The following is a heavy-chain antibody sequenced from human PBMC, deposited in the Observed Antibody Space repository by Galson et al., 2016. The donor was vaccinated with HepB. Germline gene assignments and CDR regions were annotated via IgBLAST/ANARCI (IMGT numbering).Heavy chain of an antibody. Sequence: SGKVSGKALEADLSRHTHSWFRQAPGQGLEWMGGFIPFLEKPNKPQRFRARLPFTVDKATSTAYMELSSLRSEDMGVNYCARGGTLAAAVSSSYYGMDVWGQGTTVIVSS. CDR1: EADLSRHT. V-gene: IGHV1-69*10. D-gene: IGHD6-13*01. J-gene: IGHJ6*02. CDR3: ARGGTLAAAVSSSYYGMDV. CDR2: FIPFLEKP.